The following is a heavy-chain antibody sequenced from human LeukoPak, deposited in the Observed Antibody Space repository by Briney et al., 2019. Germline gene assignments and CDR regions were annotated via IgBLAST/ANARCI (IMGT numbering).Heavy chain of an antibody. D-gene: IGHD4-23*01. CDR1: GFTFSSYG. CDR3: ARAGNPNEYYYYGMDV. Sequence: GGSLRLSCAASGFTFSSYGMYWVRQAPGKGLEWVAVIWYDGSNKYYADSVKGRFTISRDNSKNTPYLQMNSLGAEDTAVYYCARAGNPNEYYYYGMDVWGQGTTVTVSS. J-gene: IGHJ6*02. V-gene: IGHV3-33*01. CDR2: IWYDGSNK.